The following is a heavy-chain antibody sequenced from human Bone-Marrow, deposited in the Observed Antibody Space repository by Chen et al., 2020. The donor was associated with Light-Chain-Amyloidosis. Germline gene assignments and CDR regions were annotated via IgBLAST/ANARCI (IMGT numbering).Heavy chain of an antibody. CDR3: AKDMGSHYDFWGGGFDY. V-gene: IGHV3-9*01. J-gene: IGHJ4*02. CDR2: ISWNSGSI. CDR1: GFTFDDYA. Sequence: EVQLVESGGGLVQPGRSLRLSCAASGFTFDDYAMHWVRQAPGKGLEWVSGISWNSGSIGYADSVKGRFTISRDNAKNSLYLQMNSLRAEDTAFYFCAKDMGSHYDFWGGGFDYWGQGTLVTVSS. D-gene: IGHD3-3*01.